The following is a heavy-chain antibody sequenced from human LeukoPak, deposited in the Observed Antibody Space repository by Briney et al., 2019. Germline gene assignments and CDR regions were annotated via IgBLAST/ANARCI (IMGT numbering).Heavy chain of an antibody. CDR2: FDPEDGET. CDR1: GYTLTELS. D-gene: IGHD1-26*01. J-gene: IGHJ4*02. CDR3: ATQVGATLGYDY. Sequence: ASVKVSYKVSGYTLTELSMHWVRQAPGKGLEWMGGFDPEDGETIYAQKFQGRVTMTEDTSTDTAYMELSSLRSEDTAVYYCATQVGATLGYDYWGQGTLVTVSS. V-gene: IGHV1-24*01.